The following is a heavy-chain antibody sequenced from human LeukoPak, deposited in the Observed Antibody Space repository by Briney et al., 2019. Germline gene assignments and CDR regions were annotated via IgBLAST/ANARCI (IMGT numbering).Heavy chain of an antibody. V-gene: IGHV4-30-4*01. CDR3: ATYYDSSGPSFDY. CDR1: GGSISSGDYY. D-gene: IGHD3-22*01. Sequence: SETLSLTCTVSGGSISSGDYYWSWIRQPPGKGLEWIGYIYYSGTTYSNPSLRSRISISVDTSKNQFSLKLSSATAADTAVYYCATYYDSSGPSFDYWGQGTLVTVSS. J-gene: IGHJ4*02. CDR2: IYYSGTT.